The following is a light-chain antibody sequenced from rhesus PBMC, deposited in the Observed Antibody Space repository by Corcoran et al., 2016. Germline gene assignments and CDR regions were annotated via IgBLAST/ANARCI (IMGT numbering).Light chain of an antibody. V-gene: IGLV2-19*02. CDR2: EVR. Sequence: QAAPTQSPSVSGSAGQSVTIVCAGTSRDMGYYNAVSWYQHHPGKAPKLMIYEVRKRPSGVSDRFSGSKSGNTACLTSSGLQAEDEAYYYCNSYAGSGTFIFGAGTRLTVL. CDR3: NSYAGSGTFI. CDR1: SRDMGYYNA. J-gene: IGLJ1*01.